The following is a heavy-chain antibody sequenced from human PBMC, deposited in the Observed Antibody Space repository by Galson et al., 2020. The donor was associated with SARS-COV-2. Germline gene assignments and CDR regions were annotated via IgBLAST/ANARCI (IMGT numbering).Heavy chain of an antibody. Sequence: QLGESLKISCAASGFTVSSNYMSWVRQAPGKELEWVSVIYSGGSTYYADSVKGRFTISRDNSKNTLYLQMNSLRAEDTVVYYCARSNYDILTGYYRRVDYYMDVWGKGTTVTISS. D-gene: IGHD3-9*01. CDR2: IYSGGST. CDR1: GFTVSSNY. CDR3: ARSNYDILTGYYRRVDYYMDV. J-gene: IGHJ6*03. V-gene: IGHV3-66*02.